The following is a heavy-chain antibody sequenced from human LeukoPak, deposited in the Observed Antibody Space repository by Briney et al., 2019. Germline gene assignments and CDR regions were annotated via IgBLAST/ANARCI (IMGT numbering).Heavy chain of an antibody. CDR1: GFTFSSYG. CDR2: ISGSGGST. CDR3: AKDSIGYPDAFDI. J-gene: IGHJ3*02. V-gene: IGHV3-23*01. Sequence: PGGSLRLSCAASGFTFSSYGMSWVRQAPGKGLEWVSAISGSGGSTYYADSVKGRFTISRDNSKNTLYLQMNSLRAEDTAVYYCAKDSIGYPDAFDIWGQGTMVTVSS. D-gene: IGHD2/OR15-2a*01.